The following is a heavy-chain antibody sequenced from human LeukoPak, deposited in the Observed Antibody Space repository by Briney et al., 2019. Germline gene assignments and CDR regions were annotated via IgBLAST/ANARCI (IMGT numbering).Heavy chain of an antibody. V-gene: IGHV3-21*01. Sequence: GRSLRLSCAASGFTFSSYAMHWVRQAPGKGLEWVSSISSSSSYIYYADSVKGRFTISRDNAKNSLYLQMNSLRAEDTAVYYCARVIAAAEEGDGWGQGTLVTVSS. CDR3: ARVIAAAEEGDG. CDR1: GFTFSSYA. J-gene: IGHJ4*02. D-gene: IGHD6-13*01. CDR2: ISSSSSYI.